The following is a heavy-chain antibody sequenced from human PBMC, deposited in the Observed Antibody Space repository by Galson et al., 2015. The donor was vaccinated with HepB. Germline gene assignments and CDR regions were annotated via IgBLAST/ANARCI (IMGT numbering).Heavy chain of an antibody. CDR3: ARDPYDYVWGSYRVAHLGDV. CDR2: ISSCATYI. V-gene: IGHV3-21*01. Sequence: SLMSLCAASAFSCFSFSTYTTSWVRQAPGKGLEWVSFISSCATYIYYADSAKCGFTLSGDYAKNSLYLQMNSLRAEDTAVYYCARDPYDYVWGSYRVAHLGDVWGQGTTVIVSS. J-gene: IGHJ6*02. D-gene: IGHD3-16*02. CDR1: AFSCFSFSTYT.